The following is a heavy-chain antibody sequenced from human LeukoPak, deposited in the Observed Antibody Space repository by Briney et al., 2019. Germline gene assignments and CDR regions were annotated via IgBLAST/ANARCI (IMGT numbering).Heavy chain of an antibody. Sequence: SETLSLTCTVSGGSISSSSYYWGWIRQPPGKGLEWIGYIYYSGSTNYNPSLKSRVTISVDTSKNQFSLKLSSVTAADTAVYYCASAYYDILTGYYELDYWGQGTLVTVSS. CDR3: ASAYYDILTGYYELDY. V-gene: IGHV4-61*05. CDR2: IYYSGST. CDR1: GGSISSSSYY. D-gene: IGHD3-9*01. J-gene: IGHJ4*02.